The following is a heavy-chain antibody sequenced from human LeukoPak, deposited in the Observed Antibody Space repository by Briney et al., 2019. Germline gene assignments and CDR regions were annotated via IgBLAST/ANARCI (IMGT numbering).Heavy chain of an antibody. J-gene: IGHJ4*02. CDR1: GFTFSSYA. CDR2: ISGSGGST. CDR3: AKDPSLHRSGSYYNGYY. V-gene: IGHV3-23*01. Sequence: GGSLSLSCAASGFTFSSYAMSWVRQAPGKGLEWVSAISGSGGSTYYADSVKGRFTISRDNSKNTLYLQMNSLRAEDTAVYYCAKDPSLHRSGSYYNGYYWGQGTLVTVSS. D-gene: IGHD3-10*01.